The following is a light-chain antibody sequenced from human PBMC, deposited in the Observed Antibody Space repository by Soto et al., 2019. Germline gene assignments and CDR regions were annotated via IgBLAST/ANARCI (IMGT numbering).Light chain of an antibody. Sequence: NFMPTQPHSVSESPGKTVTISCTRSSGSIGSNSVQWYRQRPGSAPTIVIYEDDQRPSGVPNRFAGSIDRSSNSASLPISGLQTEDEADYYCQSYDTNTVVFGGGTKLTVL. CDR1: SGSIGSNS. CDR2: EDD. J-gene: IGLJ2*01. V-gene: IGLV6-57*04. CDR3: QSYDTNTVV.